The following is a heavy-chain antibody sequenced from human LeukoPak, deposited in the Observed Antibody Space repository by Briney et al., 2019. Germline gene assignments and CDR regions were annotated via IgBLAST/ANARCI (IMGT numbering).Heavy chain of an antibody. CDR2: ISGSGGST. V-gene: IGHV3-23*01. D-gene: IGHD5-12*01. Sequence: GGSLRLSCAASGFTFSSYAMSWVRQAPGKGLEWVSAISGSGGSTYYADSVKGRFTISRDNSKDTLYLQMNSLRAEDTAVYYCARNENSGWGYFDYWGQGTLVTVSS. CDR3: ARNENSGWGYFDY. J-gene: IGHJ4*02. CDR1: GFTFSSYA.